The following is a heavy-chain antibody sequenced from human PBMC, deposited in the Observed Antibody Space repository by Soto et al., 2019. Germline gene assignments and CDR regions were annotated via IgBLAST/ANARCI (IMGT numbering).Heavy chain of an antibody. J-gene: IGHJ4*02. D-gene: IGHD5-18*01. Sequence: QVQLVQSWAAVKKPGSSVKVSCKAPGGTFSNYGITWVRQAPGQVLEWMGGILPIFGTTSVAQKFRGRVTITADEPTSTAYIELSRPRSEDTALYYCARNDRFRTAMDLSYVDSWGPGTLVTVSS. CDR1: GGTFSNYG. CDR2: ILPIFGTT. CDR3: ARNDRFRTAMDLSYVDS. V-gene: IGHV1-69*01.